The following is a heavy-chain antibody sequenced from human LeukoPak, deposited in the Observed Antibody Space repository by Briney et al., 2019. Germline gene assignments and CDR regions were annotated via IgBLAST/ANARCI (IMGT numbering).Heavy chain of an antibody. D-gene: IGHD3-22*01. J-gene: IGHJ5*02. CDR1: GFTVSSNY. CDR3: ASRPTPGTMIVA. Sequence: GESLRLSCAASGFTVSSNYMSWVRQAPGKGLEWVSVIYSGGSTYYADSVKGRFTISRDNSKNTLYLQMNSLRAEDTAVYYCASRPTPGTMIVAWGQGTLVTVSS. V-gene: IGHV3-53*01. CDR2: IYSGGST.